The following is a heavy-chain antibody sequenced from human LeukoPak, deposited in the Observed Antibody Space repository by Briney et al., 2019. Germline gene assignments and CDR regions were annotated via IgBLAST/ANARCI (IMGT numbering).Heavy chain of an antibody. Sequence: GGSLRLPCATSGFTFSSYWMSWVRQAPGKGLEWVANIKQDGSEKYYVDSVKGRFTISRDNAKNSLYLQMNSLRAEDTAVYYCARDMSAAAGTDYYYYYNYMDLWGKGTTVTVSS. D-gene: IGHD6-13*01. CDR3: ARDMSAAAGTDYYYYYNYMDL. CDR1: GFTFSSYW. CDR2: IKQDGSEK. V-gene: IGHV3-7*01. J-gene: IGHJ6*03.